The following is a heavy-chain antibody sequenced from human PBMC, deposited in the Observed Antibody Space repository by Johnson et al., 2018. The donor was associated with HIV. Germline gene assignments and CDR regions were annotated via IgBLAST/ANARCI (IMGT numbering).Heavy chain of an antibody. CDR1: GFTFDDYA. CDR2: ISWNSGSI. D-gene: IGHD6-6*01. Sequence: VQLVESGGGLVQPGRSLRLSCAASGFTFDDYAMHWVRQAPGKGLEWVSGISWNSGSIGYADSVKGRFTISRDNAKNSLYLQMNSLRAEDTALYYCAKASAWDSSSSGAFDIWGQGTMVTVSS. CDR3: AKASAWDSSSSGAFDI. V-gene: IGHV3-9*01. J-gene: IGHJ3*02.